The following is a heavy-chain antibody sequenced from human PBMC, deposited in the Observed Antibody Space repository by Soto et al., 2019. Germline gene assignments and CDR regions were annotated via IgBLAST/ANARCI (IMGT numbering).Heavy chain of an antibody. D-gene: IGHD3-22*01. V-gene: IGHV1-18*04. CDR2: ISGHNGNT. Sequence: VASVKVSFKASGYSFTSYGISWLRQAPGQGPEWMGWISGHNGNTNHPQSLQGRVTMTTDTSRNTAYMELRSLRSDDTAVYYCARHRFNYYDDTVYYYFDYWGQGTLVTVSS. CDR1: GYSFTSYG. CDR3: ARHRFNYYDDTVYYYFDY. J-gene: IGHJ4*02.